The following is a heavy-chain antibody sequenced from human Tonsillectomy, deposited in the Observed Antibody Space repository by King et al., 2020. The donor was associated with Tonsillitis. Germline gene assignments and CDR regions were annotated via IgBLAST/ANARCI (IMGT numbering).Heavy chain of an antibody. D-gene: IGHD6-19*01. V-gene: IGHV3-7*01. CDR2: IKQDGNEK. CDR1: GFTFRSYW. J-gene: IGHJ4*02. CDR3: ASGRAGYSSGWYHFGFDY. Sequence: VQLVESGGGLVQPGGSLRVSCAASGFTFRSYWMSWVRQAPWKGLEWVANIKQDGNEKYYVDSVKGRFTISRDNAKNSLYLQMNSLRAEDTAVYYCASGRAGYSSGWYHFGFDYWGQGTLVTVSS.